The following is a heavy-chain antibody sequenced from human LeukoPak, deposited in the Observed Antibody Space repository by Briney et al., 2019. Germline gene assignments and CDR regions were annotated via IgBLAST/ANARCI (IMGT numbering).Heavy chain of an antibody. J-gene: IGHJ4*02. CDR2: INPNSGGT. CDR1: GYTFTGYY. Sequence: ASVKVSCKASGYTFTGYYVHWVRQAPGQGLEWMGWINPNSGGTNYAQKFQGRVTMTRDTSISTAYMELSRLRSDDTAVYYCARDGIVVVPAAPDFWGQGTLVTVSS. CDR3: ARDGIVVVPAAPDF. V-gene: IGHV1-2*02. D-gene: IGHD2-2*01.